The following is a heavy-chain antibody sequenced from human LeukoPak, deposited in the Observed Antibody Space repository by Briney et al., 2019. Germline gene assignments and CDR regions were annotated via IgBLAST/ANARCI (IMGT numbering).Heavy chain of an antibody. CDR1: GYSFTSYW. V-gene: IGHV5-51*01. CDR2: IYPGDSDT. CDR3: ARRVSRGYYYYGMDV. Sequence: GESLKISCKGSGYSFTSYWIGWVRQMPGKGLEWMGIIYPGDSDTRYSPSFQGQVTISADKSISTAYLQWSSLKASDTAMYYCARRVSRGYYYYGMDVWGQGTTVTLSS. J-gene: IGHJ6*02.